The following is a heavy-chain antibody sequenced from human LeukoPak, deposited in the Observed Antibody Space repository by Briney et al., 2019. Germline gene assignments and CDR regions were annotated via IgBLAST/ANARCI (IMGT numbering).Heavy chain of an antibody. CDR3: AREGELGEAFDI. J-gene: IGHJ3*02. CDR2: IGTRSSSI. Sequence: GGSLRLSCAASGFTLSGYAMNWVRQAPGKGLEWVSPIGTRSSSIYYADSVKGRFTISRDNAKNSLYLQMISLRAEDTAAYYCAREGELGEAFDIWGQGTMVTVSS. CDR1: GFTLSGYA. V-gene: IGHV3-21*01. D-gene: IGHD1-26*01.